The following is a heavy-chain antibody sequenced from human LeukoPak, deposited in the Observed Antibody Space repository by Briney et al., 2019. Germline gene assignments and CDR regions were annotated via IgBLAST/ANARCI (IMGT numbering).Heavy chain of an antibody. D-gene: IGHD2/OR15-2a*01. V-gene: IGHV4-59*01. Sequence: SETLSLTCTVSGGSISSYYWSWIRQPPGKGLEWIGYIYYSGSTNYNPSLKSRVTISVDTSKNQFSLKLSSVTAADTAVYYCARAPARLSPVRHWGQGTLVTVSS. CDR2: IYYSGST. CDR1: GGSISSYY. J-gene: IGHJ4*02. CDR3: ARAPARLSPVRH.